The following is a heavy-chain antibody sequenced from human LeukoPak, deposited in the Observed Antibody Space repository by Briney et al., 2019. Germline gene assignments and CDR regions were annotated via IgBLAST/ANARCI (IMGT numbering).Heavy chain of an antibody. V-gene: IGHV3-53*01. D-gene: IGHD6-13*01. CDR3: AKDLSIAAAGYFDY. CDR1: GFTVSSNY. Sequence: PGGSLRLSCAASGFTVSSNYMSWVRQAPGKGLEWVSVIYSGGSTYYADSVKGRFTISRDNSKNTLYLQMNSLRAEDTAVYYCAKDLSIAAAGYFDYWGQGTLVTVSS. J-gene: IGHJ4*02. CDR2: IYSGGST.